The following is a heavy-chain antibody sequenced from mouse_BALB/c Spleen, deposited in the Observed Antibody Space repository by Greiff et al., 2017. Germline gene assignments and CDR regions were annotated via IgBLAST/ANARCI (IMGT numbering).Heavy chain of an antibody. V-gene: IGHV2-6-5*01. D-gene: IGHD1-1*01. CDR3: ATSYGRGFDY. CDR2: IWAGGST. Sequence: QVQLKESGPGLVAPSQSLSITCTVSGFSLTDYGVSWIRQPPGKGLEWLGVIWAGGSTNYNSALMSRLSISKDNSKSQVFLKMNSLQTDDTAMYYCATSYGRGFDYWGQGTTLTVSS. CDR1: GFSLTDYG. J-gene: IGHJ2*01.